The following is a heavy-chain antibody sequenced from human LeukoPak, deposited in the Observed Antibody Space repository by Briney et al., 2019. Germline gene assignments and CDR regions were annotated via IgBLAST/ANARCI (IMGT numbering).Heavy chain of an antibody. V-gene: IGHV1-46*01. D-gene: IGHD3-22*01. CDR3: ARDPLPRYYYDSSGYYAFDY. CDR2: INPSGGST. CDR1: GYTFTSYY. Sequence: ASVKVSCKASGYTFTSYYMYWVRQAPGQGLEWMGIINPSGGSTSYAQKFQGRVTMTRDTSTSTVYMELSSLRSEDTAVYYCARDPLPRYYYDSSGYYAFDYWGQGTLVTVSS. J-gene: IGHJ4*02.